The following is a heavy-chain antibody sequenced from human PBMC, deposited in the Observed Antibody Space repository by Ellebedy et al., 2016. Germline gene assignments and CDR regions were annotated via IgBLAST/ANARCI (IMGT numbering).Heavy chain of an antibody. CDR3: ARDFSNDYGGSYLLDY. V-gene: IGHV3-11*01. CDR2: ISSSGSTI. Sequence: GESLKISXAASGFTFSDYYMSWIRQAPGKGLEWVSYISSSGSTIYYADSVKGRFTISRDNAKNSLYLQMNSLRAEDTAVYYCARDFSNDYGGSYLLDYWGQGTLVTVSS. J-gene: IGHJ4*02. CDR1: GFTFSDYY. D-gene: IGHD4-23*01.